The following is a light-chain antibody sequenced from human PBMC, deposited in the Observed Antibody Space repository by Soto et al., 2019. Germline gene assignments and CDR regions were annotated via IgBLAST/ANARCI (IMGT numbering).Light chain of an antibody. CDR2: DVS. V-gene: IGLV2-11*01. CDR3: CSYAGSRGLV. CDR1: SSDVDDYNY. Sequence: QSALTQPRSVSGSPGQSVTISCTGTSSDVDDYNYVSWFQQHPGKAPKLMIYDVSERPSGVPDRFSGSKSGNTASLTISGLQAEDEADYYCCSYAGSRGLVFGGGTKVTVL. J-gene: IGLJ2*01.